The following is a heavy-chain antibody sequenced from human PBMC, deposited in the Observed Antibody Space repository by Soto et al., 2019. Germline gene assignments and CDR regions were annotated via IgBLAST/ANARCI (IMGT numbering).Heavy chain of an antibody. CDR3: AVVPAAIGYFRFFDP. CDR2: IYYSGST. V-gene: IGHV4-30-4*01. J-gene: IGHJ5*02. CDR1: GGSISSGDYY. Sequence: SETLSLTCTVSGGSISSGDYYWSWIRQPPGKGLEWIGYIYYSGSTYYNPSLKSRVTISVDTSKNQFSLKLSSVTAADTAVYYCAVVPAAIGYFRFFDPWGQGTLVTVSS. D-gene: IGHD2-2*02.